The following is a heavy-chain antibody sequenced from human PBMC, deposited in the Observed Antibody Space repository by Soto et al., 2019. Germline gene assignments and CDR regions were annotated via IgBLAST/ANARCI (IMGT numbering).Heavy chain of an antibody. V-gene: IGHV4-59*01. D-gene: IGHD4-17*01. J-gene: IGHJ4*02. Sequence: PSETPSLTCTVSGGSISSYYWSWIRQPPGKGLEWIGYIYYSGSTNYNPSLKSRVTISVDTSKNQFSLKLSSVTAADTAVYYCARATVVIDYWGQGTLVTVSS. CDR1: GGSISSYY. CDR3: ARATVVIDY. CDR2: IYYSGST.